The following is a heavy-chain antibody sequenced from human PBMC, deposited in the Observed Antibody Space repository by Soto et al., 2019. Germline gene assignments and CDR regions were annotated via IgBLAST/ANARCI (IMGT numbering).Heavy chain of an antibody. CDR3: ARRDTSGFLRYFDN. Sequence: GASVKVSCKSSGGTFSSFINYPINWVRQAPGQGLEWMGGIVPNVGTVNYAQKFRGKVTITADKSTSTAYMELSSLRSEDTALYYCARRDTSGFLRYFDNWGQGTQVTVSS. J-gene: IGHJ4*02. V-gene: IGHV1-69*06. D-gene: IGHD3-3*01. CDR2: IVPNVGTV. CDR1: GGTFSSFINYP.